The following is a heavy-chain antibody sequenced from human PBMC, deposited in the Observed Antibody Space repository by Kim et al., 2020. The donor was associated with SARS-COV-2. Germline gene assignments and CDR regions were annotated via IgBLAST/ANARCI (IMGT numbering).Heavy chain of an antibody. V-gene: IGHV6-1*01. CDR3: ARNYDPSFDY. CDR1: GDSVSSYSSA. D-gene: IGHD1-7*01. CDR2: TYFRSTWIR. Sequence: SQTLSLTCVISGDSVSSYSSAWNWIRQSPSRGLEWLGRTYFRSTWIRDYAVSVKSRITINPDTSKNQFALQLDSVTPEDTAVYYCARNYDPSFDYWGQGTLVTVS. J-gene: IGHJ4*02.